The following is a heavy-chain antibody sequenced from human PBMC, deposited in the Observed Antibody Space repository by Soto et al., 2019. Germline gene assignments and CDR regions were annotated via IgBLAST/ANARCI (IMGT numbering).Heavy chain of an antibody. CDR3: ASQNYDYAMDV. J-gene: IGHJ6*02. CDR1: GYTLIELS. V-gene: IGHV1-24*01. Sequence: QVLLVQSGAEVKKPGASVKVSCKVSGYTLIELSMHWVRQAPGKGLEWMGRFDPEDGKTIYAQKFQGRVTMTEDTSTDTAYMELSSLISEDTAVYYCASQNYDYAMDVWGQGTTVTVSS. CDR2: FDPEDGKT. D-gene: IGHD3-3*01.